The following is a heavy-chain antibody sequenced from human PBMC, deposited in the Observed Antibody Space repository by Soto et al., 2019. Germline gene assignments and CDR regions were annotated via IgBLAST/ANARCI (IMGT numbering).Heavy chain of an antibody. Sequence: EVQLLESGGGLVQPGGSLRLSCAASGFTFSSYAMSWVRQAPGKGLEWVSAISGSGGSTYYADSVKGRFTISRDNSKNTLYLQMNSLRAEDTAVYYCAKDSGYGGYGPEGIDYWGQGTLVTVSS. CDR3: AKDSGYGGYGPEGIDY. V-gene: IGHV3-23*01. CDR1: GFTFSSYA. J-gene: IGHJ4*02. CDR2: ISGSGGST. D-gene: IGHD5-12*01.